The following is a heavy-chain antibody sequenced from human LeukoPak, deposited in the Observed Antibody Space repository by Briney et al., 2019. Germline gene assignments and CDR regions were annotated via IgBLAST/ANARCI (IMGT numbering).Heavy chain of an antibody. CDR2: IYKNAIT. D-gene: IGHD3-10*01. J-gene: IGHJ6*03. CDR1: GGSISSSDW. CDR3: ARSLRVRGVPDYMDV. Sequence: PSETLSLTCAVSGGSISSSDWWNWVRQAPGKGLEWVSVIYKNAITYYADTVKGRFTISRDNSKNMLYLQMNSLRADDTAVYYCARSLRVRGVPDYMDVWGKGTTVTISS. V-gene: IGHV3-53*01.